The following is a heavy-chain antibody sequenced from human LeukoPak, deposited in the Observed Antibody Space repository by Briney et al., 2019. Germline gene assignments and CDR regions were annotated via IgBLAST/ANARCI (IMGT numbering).Heavy chain of an antibody. D-gene: IGHD3-9*01. Sequence: PGGSLRLSCAASGFTFSSYAMSWVRQAPGKGLEWVSAISGSGGSTYYADSVKGRFTISRDNSKNTLYLQMNCLRAEDTAVYYCAKDHRYFDWLFDYWGQGTLVTVSS. CDR3: AKDHRYFDWLFDY. CDR2: ISGSGGST. CDR1: GFTFSSYA. J-gene: IGHJ4*02. V-gene: IGHV3-23*01.